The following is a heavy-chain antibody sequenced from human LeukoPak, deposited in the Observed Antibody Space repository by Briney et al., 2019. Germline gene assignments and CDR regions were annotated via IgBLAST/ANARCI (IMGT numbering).Heavy chain of an antibody. D-gene: IGHD3-22*01. Sequence: ASVKVSCKASGYTFTSYYMHSVRQAPGHGLEWMGIINPSGGSTSYEQKFQGRVTMTSDTSTSTVYMELSSLRSEDTAVYYCARDFTRIYYYYSSGYYFTGNYWGQGTLVTVSS. CDR2: INPSGGST. CDR1: GYTFTSYY. J-gene: IGHJ4*02. CDR3: ARDFTRIYYYYSSGYYFTGNY. V-gene: IGHV1-46*01.